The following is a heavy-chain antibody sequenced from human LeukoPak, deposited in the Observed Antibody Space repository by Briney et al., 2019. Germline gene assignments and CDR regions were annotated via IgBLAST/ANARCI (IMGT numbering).Heavy chain of an antibody. V-gene: IGHV3-9*03. J-gene: IGHJ4*02. CDR3: AKDLYRSSWYYFDY. CDR1: GFTFDDYA. CDR2: ISWNSGSI. D-gene: IGHD6-13*01. Sequence: GRSLRLSCAASGFTFDDYAMHWVRQAPGKGLEWVSGISWNSGSIGYTDSVKGRFTISRDNAKNSLYLQMNRLRAEDMALYYCAKDLYRSSWYYFDYWGQGTLVTVSS.